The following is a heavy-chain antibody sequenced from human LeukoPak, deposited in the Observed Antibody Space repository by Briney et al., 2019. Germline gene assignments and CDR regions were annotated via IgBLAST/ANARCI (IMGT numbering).Heavy chain of an antibody. Sequence: GGSLRLSCAASGFTFSTYWMHWVRQAPGKGLVWVSRINSDGSYTTYADSVKGRFTISRDNAKNTLYLQMNSLRDEDTAVYYCARKYGGYADYWGQGTLATVSS. J-gene: IGHJ4*02. V-gene: IGHV3-74*01. CDR2: INSDGSYT. CDR3: ARKYGGYADY. CDR1: GFTFSTYW. D-gene: IGHD5-12*01.